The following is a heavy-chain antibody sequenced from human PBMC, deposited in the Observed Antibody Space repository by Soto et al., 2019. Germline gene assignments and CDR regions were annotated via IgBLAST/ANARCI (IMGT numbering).Heavy chain of an antibody. D-gene: IGHD4-17*01. V-gene: IGHV3-30*18. CDR2: ISYDGSNK. CDR1: GFTFSSYG. J-gene: IGHJ4*02. Sequence: QVQLVESGGGVVQPGRSLRLSCAASGFTFSSYGMHWVRQAPGKGLEWVAVISYDGSNKYYADSVKGRFTISRDNSKNTLYLQMNSLRAEDTAVYYCAKGLSLRYLDYWGQGTLVTVSS. CDR3: AKGLSLRYLDY.